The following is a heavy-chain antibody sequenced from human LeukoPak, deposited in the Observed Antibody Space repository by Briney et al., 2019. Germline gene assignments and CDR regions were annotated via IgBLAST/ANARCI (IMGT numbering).Heavy chain of an antibody. Sequence: GGSLRLSCAAFGFTFSSYAMHWVRQAPGKGLEWVAVISYDGSNKYYADSVKGRFTISRDNSKNTLYLQMNSLRAEDTAVYYCARLARPSDYWGRGTLVTVSS. J-gene: IGHJ4*02. CDR1: GFTFSSYA. V-gene: IGHV3-30*01. CDR3: ARLARPSDY. CDR2: ISYDGSNK. D-gene: IGHD6-6*01.